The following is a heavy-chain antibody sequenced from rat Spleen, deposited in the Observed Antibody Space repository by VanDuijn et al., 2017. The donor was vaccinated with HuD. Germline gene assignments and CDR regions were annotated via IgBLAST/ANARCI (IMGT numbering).Heavy chain of an antibody. D-gene: IGHD1-4*01. CDR3: TRERVPGYNYYFDY. J-gene: IGHJ2*01. Sequence: QVQLKESGPGLVQPSQTLSLTCTVSGFSLTSNGVSWVRQPPGKGLVWIAAISSGGSTYYNSALKSRLSISRDTSKSQVFLKMNSLQTEDTAIYFCTRERVPGYNYYFDYWGQGVMVTVSS. V-gene: IGHV2S12*01. CDR1: GFSLTSNG. CDR2: ISSGGST.